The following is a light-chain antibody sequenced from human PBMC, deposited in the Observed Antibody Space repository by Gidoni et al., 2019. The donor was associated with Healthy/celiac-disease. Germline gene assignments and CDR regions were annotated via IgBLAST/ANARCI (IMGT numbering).Light chain of an antibody. CDR3: QQYGSSPYT. Sequence: ATPSCGASQTVRSSSLAWYQHKPGLVPRLLIYDASSRATGIPDRFSGSGSGTDFTLTINRLEPEDFAVYYCQQYGSSPYTFGQXTKLEIK. V-gene: IGKV3D-20*01. J-gene: IGKJ2*01. CDR1: QTVRSSS. CDR2: DAS.